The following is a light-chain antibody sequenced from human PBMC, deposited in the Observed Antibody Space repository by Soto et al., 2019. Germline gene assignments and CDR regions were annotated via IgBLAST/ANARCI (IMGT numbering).Light chain of an antibody. CDR3: SSYTSSSTNV. Sequence: QSALTQPASVSGSPGQSITISCTGTSSDVGGYNYVSWYQQHPGKAPKLMIYEVSNRPSGVSNRFSGSKSGNTASLTISGLQAEDEADYYCSSYTSSSTNVLGTGTRSPS. CDR1: SSDVGGYNY. V-gene: IGLV2-14*01. J-gene: IGLJ1*01. CDR2: EVS.